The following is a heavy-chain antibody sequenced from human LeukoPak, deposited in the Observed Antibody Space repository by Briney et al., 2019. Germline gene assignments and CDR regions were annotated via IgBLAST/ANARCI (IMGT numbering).Heavy chain of an antibody. V-gene: IGHV7-4-1*02. CDR2: INTNTGNP. CDR3: ARQGKNYWGYYDSSGYYGAFDI. J-gene: IGHJ3*02. Sequence: GASVKVSCTASGYTFTSYAMNWVRQAPGQGLEWMGWINTNTGNPTYAQGFTGRFVFSLDTSVSTAYLQISSLKAEDTAVYYCARQGKNYWGYYDSSGYYGAFDIWGQGTMVTVSS. CDR1: GYTFTSYA. D-gene: IGHD3-22*01.